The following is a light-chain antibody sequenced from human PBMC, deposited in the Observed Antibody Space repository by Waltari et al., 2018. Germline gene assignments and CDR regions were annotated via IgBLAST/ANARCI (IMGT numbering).Light chain of an antibody. CDR1: QSVISN. CDR3: QQYNDWPRT. Sequence: EIVMKQSPATMSVSPGERATLSGRASQSVISNLAWYQQKPGQSPKLLIYGASTRATGIAARFSGSGSGTEFTLTLSSLQSEDFALYYCQQYNDWPRTFGQGTKVEV. J-gene: IGKJ1*01. CDR2: GAS. V-gene: IGKV3-15*01.